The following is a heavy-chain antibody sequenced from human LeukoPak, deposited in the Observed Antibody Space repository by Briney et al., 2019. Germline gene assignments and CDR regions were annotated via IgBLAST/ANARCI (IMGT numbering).Heavy chain of an antibody. V-gene: IGHV4-59*01. Sequence: PSETLSLTCTVSGGSISSYYWSWIRQPPGKGLEWIGYIYYSGSTNYNPSLKSRVTISVDTSKNQFSLKLSSVTAADTAVYYCARAEGGSWWFDPWGQGTLVTVSS. CDR2: IYYSGST. CDR1: GGSISSYY. D-gene: IGHD1-26*01. J-gene: IGHJ5*02. CDR3: ARAEGGSWWFDP.